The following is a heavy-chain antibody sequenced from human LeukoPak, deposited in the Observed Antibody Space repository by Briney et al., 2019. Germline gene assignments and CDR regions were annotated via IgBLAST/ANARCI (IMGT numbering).Heavy chain of an antibody. D-gene: IGHD2-15*01. CDR1: GFTFSSYW. V-gene: IGHV3-74*01. CDR2: INSDGSST. CDR3: ARDLAGCSGGSCYSEGEGY. Sequence: GGSLRLSCAASGFTFSSYWMHWVRQAPGKGLVWVPRINSDGSSTRYADSVKGRFTISRDNAKNTLYLQMNSLRAEDTAAYYCARDLAGCSGGSCYSEGEGYWGQGTLVTVSS. J-gene: IGHJ4*02.